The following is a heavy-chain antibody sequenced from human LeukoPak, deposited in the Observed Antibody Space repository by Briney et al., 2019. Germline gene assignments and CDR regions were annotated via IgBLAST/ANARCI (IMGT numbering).Heavy chain of an antibody. V-gene: IGHV1-18*01. CDR2: ISAYNGNT. D-gene: IGHD4-23*01. CDR1: GYTFTIYG. CDR3: ARDPRTVVTSEALDY. Sequence: ASVTVSCKASGYTFTIYGISWVRQAPGQGLEWMGWISAYNGNTKYAQKLQGRVTMTTDTSTSTAYMELRSLRSDDTAVYFCARDPRTVVTSEALDYWGQGTLVTVSS. J-gene: IGHJ4*02.